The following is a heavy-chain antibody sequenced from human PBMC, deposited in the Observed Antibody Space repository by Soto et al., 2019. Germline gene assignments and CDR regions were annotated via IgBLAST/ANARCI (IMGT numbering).Heavy chain of an antibody. Sequence: EVQLVESGGGLVQPGGSLRLSCAASDFNSSGYWMTWVRQAPGKGLEWVANIKQDGSEKYYVDSVRGRFSISRDNTKNSLYLQMDSLRVEDTAMYYCARVANRYFDLWGRGTLVTVSS. J-gene: IGHJ2*01. CDR3: ARVANRYFDL. CDR2: IKQDGSEK. CDR1: DFNSSGYW. V-gene: IGHV3-7*01.